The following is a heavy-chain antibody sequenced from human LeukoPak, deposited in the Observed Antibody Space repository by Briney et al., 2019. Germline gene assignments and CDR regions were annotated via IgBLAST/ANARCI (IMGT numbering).Heavy chain of an antibody. CDR3: ATTRYYYDSSGYYLDAFHI. D-gene: IGHD3-22*01. V-gene: IGHV4-39*01. Sequence: SETLSLTCTVSGDSISSSSYYWGWIRQPPGKGLEWIGSIYYSGSTYYNPSLKSRVTISVDTSKNQFSLKLSSVTAADTAVYYCATTRYYYDSSGYYLDAFHIWGQGTMVNVSS. CDR1: GDSISSSSYY. J-gene: IGHJ3*02. CDR2: IYYSGST.